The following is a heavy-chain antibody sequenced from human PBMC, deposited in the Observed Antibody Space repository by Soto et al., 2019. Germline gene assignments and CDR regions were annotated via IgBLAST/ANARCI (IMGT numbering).Heavy chain of an antibody. V-gene: IGHV1-69*01. J-gene: IGHJ4*02. CDR3: AQDANGTSLAY. CDR1: GGTFSSYT. CDR2: IIPIFGAV. Sequence: QVQLVQSGAEVKKPGSSVKVSCKASGGTFSSYTISWVRQAPGQGLEWMGGIIPIFGAVKYAQKFQDRLTVTADESTSTGYMELSSLSPEDTAVYYCAQDANGTSLAYWGQGALVIVSS. D-gene: IGHD1-26*01.